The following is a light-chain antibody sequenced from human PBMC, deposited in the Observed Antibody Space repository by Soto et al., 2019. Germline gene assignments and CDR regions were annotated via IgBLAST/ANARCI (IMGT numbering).Light chain of an antibody. J-gene: IGLJ3*02. CDR3: QSYDSSLSGWV. V-gene: IGLV1-40*01. Sequence: QSVLTQPPSVSGAPGQRVTISCTGSSSNIGAGYDVHWYQQLPGTAPKLLIYGNSNRPSGVPDRFSGSKSGTSASLATTGXXXXXXXXYYXQSYDSSLSGWVFGGGTK. CDR1: SSNIGAGYD. CDR2: GNS.